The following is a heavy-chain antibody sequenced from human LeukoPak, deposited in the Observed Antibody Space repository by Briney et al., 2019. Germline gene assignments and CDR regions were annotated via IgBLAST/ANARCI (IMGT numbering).Heavy chain of an antibody. D-gene: IGHD3-3*01. Sequence: ASVKVSCKASGYTFTSYGINWVRLAPGQGLEGMGWISAYNGNTNYAQKLQGRVTMTTDTSTSTAYMELRSLRSDDTAVYYCARSYDFCSGYASRGEDDYWGQGSLVTVSS. CDR3: ARSYDFCSGYASRGEDDY. J-gene: IGHJ4*02. V-gene: IGHV1-18*01. CDR2: ISAYNGNT. CDR1: GYTFTSYG.